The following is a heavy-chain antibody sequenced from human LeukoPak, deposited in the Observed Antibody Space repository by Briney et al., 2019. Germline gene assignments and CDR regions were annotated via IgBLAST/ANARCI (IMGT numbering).Heavy chain of an antibody. CDR1: GGSFSGYY. D-gene: IGHD7-27*01. CDR2: IYYSGNT. J-gene: IGHJ5*02. CDR3: ASLLNGGVAHWFDP. Sequence: SETLSLTCAVYGGSFSGYYWSWIRQPPGRALEWIGNIYYSGNTYYNSSLKSRVTISVDTSKNQFSLKLSSVTAADTAVYYCASLLNGGVAHWFDPWGQGTLVTVSS. V-gene: IGHV4-34*01.